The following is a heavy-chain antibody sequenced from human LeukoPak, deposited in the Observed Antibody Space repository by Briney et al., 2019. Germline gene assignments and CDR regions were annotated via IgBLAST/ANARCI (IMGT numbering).Heavy chain of an antibody. CDR1: GYTFTGYY. CDR2: INPNSGGT. V-gene: IGHV1-2*02. CDR3: ARVGDILTGYYPYYYYGMDV. J-gene: IGHJ6*02. Sequence: ASVKVSCKASGYTFTGYYMHWVRQAPGQGLEWMGWINPNSGGTNYAQKFQDRVTMTRDTSISTAYMELSRLRSDDTAVYYCARVGDILTGYYPYYYYGMDVWGQGTTVTVSS. D-gene: IGHD3-9*01.